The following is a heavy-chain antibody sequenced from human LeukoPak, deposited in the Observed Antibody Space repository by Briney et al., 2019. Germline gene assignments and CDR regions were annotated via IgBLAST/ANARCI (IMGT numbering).Heavy chain of an antibody. Sequence: SETLSLICTVSGVSVSSGSFYWSWIRQPPGKGLEWIGYIYHYSGSTNYNPSLKSRVTISVDTSKNQFSLHLNSVTAVDTAVYYCARAPLYDSSGGDLWGRGTLVTVSS. J-gene: IGHJ2*01. CDR3: ARAPLYDSSGGDL. CDR2: IYHYSGST. V-gene: IGHV4-61*01. CDR1: GVSVSSGSFY. D-gene: IGHD3-16*01.